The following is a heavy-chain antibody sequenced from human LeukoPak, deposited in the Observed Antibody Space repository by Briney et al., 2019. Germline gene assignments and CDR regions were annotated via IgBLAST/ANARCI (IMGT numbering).Heavy chain of an antibody. CDR2: INQDESVK. V-gene: IGHV3-7*01. CDR1: GFTFTNYW. J-gene: IGHJ4*02. Sequence: GGSLRLSCAAFGFTFTNYWMTWVRQAPGKGLEFVANINQDESVKNYVDSVKGRFTISRDNAENSLHLQMNSLRVEDTAVYYCARDPGSSAFDYWGQGTLVTVSS. D-gene: IGHD5/OR15-5a*01. CDR3: ARDPGSSAFDY.